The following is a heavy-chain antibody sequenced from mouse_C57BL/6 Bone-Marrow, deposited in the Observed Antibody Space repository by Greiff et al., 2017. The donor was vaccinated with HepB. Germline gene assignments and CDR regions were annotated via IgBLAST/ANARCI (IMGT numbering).Heavy chain of an antibody. J-gene: IGHJ3*01. CDR3: ARTKFNSCYYYGFAY. CDR1: GYTFTGYW. V-gene: IGHV1-9*01. CDR2: ILPGSGST. Sequence: VHLVESGAELLKPGASVKLSCKATGYTFTGYWIEWVKQRPGHGLEWIGEILPGSGSTNYNEKFKGKATFTADTSSNTAYMQLSILTTEDSAIYYCARTKFNSCYYYGFAYWGQGTLVTVSA. D-gene: IGHD1-1*01.